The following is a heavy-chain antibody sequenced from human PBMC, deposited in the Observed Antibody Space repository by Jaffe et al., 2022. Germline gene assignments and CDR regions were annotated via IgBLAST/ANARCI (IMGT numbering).Heavy chain of an antibody. J-gene: IGHJ4*02. D-gene: IGHD5-12*01. Sequence: QVQLVQSGAEVKKPGSSVKVSCKASGGTFSSYAISWVRQAPGQGLEWMGGIIPIFGTANYAQKFQGRVTITTDESTSTAYMELSSLRSEDTAVYYCARGHSGYDFLAPGGRYSFDYWGQGTLVTVSS. V-gene: IGHV1-69*05. CDR3: ARGHSGYDFLAPGGRYSFDY. CDR1: GGTFSSYA. CDR2: IIPIFGTA.